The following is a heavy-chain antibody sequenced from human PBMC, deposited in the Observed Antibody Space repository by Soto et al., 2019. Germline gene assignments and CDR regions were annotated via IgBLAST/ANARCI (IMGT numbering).Heavy chain of an antibody. J-gene: IGHJ5*02. CDR2: IYYSGST. D-gene: IGHD1-26*01. CDR3: ATQEVGGSYVYTFDP. CDR1: GGSITSSSYY. V-gene: IGHV4-39*01. Sequence: QLHLRESGPGLVKPSETLSLTCTVSGGSITSSSYYWGWIRQPPGKGLEWIGSIYYSGSTYYSPSLKSRVTISVHTSKNQLSLKLSSVTAADAAVYYCATQEVGGSYVYTFDPWGQGTLVTVSS.